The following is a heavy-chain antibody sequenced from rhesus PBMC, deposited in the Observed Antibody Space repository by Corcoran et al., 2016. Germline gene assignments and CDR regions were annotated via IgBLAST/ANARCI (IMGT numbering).Heavy chain of an antibody. Sequence: QLQLQESGPGLVKPSETLSLTCAVSGASLRSSFWFWIRQAPGKGLGWIGYNHGSGSNTMYNASLNSRVTLSIDTPKDQVSLTLSSVTAAATAVYYCARDRGTGTTSFLDDWGQGVLVTVSS. CDR1: GASLRSSF. J-gene: IGHJ4*01. D-gene: IGHD1-7*02. CDR2: NHGSGSNT. CDR3: ARDRGTGTTSFLDD. V-gene: IGHV4-169*02.